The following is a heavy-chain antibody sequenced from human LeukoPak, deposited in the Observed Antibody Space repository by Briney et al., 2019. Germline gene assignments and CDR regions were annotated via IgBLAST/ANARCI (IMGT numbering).Heavy chain of an antibody. CDR2: ISSSSSYI. J-gene: IGHJ4*02. Sequence: GGSLRLSCAASGFTFSSYSMNWVRQAPGKGLVWVSSISSSSSYIYYADSVKGRFTISRDNSKNTLHLQMNSLRAEDTAVYYCAKLQFDPRQNYDILTGYSGRRVSALDYWGQGTLVTVSS. CDR1: GFTFSSYS. CDR3: AKLQFDPRQNYDILTGYSGRRVSALDY. D-gene: IGHD3-9*01. V-gene: IGHV3-21*04.